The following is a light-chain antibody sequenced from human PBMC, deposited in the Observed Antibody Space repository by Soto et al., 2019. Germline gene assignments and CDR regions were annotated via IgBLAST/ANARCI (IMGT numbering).Light chain of an antibody. CDR1: SSDVGGYNY. J-gene: IGLJ2*01. V-gene: IGLV2-14*01. Sequence: QSALTQPASVSGSPGQSITISCTGTSSDVGGYNYVSWYQQHPGKAPKLMIYEVSNRPSGVSNRFSGSKSGNTASLTICGLQADDEADYYCSSYTSSSTLVLGGGTKLPS. CDR2: EVS. CDR3: SSYTSSSTLV.